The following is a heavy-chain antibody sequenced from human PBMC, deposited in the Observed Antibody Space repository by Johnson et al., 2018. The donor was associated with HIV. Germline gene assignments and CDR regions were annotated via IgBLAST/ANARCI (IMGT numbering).Heavy chain of an antibody. J-gene: IGHJ3*02. CDR2: IYSGGST. Sequence: EVQLVESGGVVVQPGGSLRLSCAASGFSFDDFGMSWVRQAPGKGLEWVSVIYSGGSTYYADSVKGRFTISRDNSKNTLYLQMNTLRAEDTAVYYCARVGYGVLLWFGVDDAFDIWGQGTMVTVSS. CDR3: ARVGYGVLLWFGVDDAFDI. CDR1: GFSFDDFG. D-gene: IGHD3-10*01. V-gene: IGHV3-66*01.